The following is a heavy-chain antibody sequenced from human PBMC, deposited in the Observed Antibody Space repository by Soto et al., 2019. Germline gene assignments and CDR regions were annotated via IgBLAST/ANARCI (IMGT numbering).Heavy chain of an antibody. CDR3: ARGLSVEADWIKIRLDD. D-gene: IGHD5-18*01. Sequence: SDTLSRTCTVSGGCVSIGSYYWSWIRQPPGTGLEWIRYIYYSGSTNYNRSLKSRVTISVDTCTHQFSLKLSSVTAADTAGYSCARGLSVEADWIKIRLDDWGQGTLVTVSS. CDR2: IYYSGST. CDR1: GGCVSIGSYY. V-gene: IGHV4-61*01. J-gene: IGHJ4*02.